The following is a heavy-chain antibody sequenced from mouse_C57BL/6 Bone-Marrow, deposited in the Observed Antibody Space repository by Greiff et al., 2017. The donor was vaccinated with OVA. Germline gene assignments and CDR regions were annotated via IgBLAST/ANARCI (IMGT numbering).Heavy chain of an antibody. Sequence: QVQLQQPGAELVMPGASVKLSCKASGYTFTSYWMHWVKQRPGQGLEWIGEIDPSDSYTNYHQKFKGKSTLTVDKSYSTAYMQLSSLTSEVSAVYYCARDELLRSYFDVWGQGTTLTVSS. V-gene: IGHV1-69*01. J-gene: IGHJ2*01. CDR2: IDPSDSYT. CDR3: ARDELLRSYFDV. D-gene: IGHD1-1*01. CDR1: GYTFTSYW.